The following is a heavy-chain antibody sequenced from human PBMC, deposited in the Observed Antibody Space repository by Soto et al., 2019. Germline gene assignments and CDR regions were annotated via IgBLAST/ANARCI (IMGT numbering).Heavy chain of an antibody. V-gene: IGHV3-33*01. Sequence: QVQLVESGGGVVQPGRSLTLSCVASGFTLSNYGMHWVRQAPGKGLEWVAVIWYDGTATYSVDSVKGRFSISRDNAKNELFLQLSSLRAEDTAVYYCARNVGPSGSSRWFDTWGQGTLVTVSS. J-gene: IGHJ5*02. D-gene: IGHD3-10*01. CDR3: ARNVGPSGSSRWFDT. CDR2: IWYDGTAT. CDR1: GFTLSNYG.